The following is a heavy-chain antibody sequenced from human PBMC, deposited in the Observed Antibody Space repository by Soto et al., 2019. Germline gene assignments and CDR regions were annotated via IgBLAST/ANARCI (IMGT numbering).Heavy chain of an antibody. D-gene: IGHD7-27*01. Sequence: SETLSLTCTVSGGSVSSADWNWSWIRQTPGKGLEWIGHIYEGGRTYSNPSLMSRATISLDTSKNLLSLNLKSVTAADTAVYYCTRGPSGDKVDFWGQGLLVTVSS. CDR1: GGSVSSADWN. J-gene: IGHJ4*02. CDR2: IYEGGRT. CDR3: TRGPSGDKVDF. V-gene: IGHV4-30-4*08.